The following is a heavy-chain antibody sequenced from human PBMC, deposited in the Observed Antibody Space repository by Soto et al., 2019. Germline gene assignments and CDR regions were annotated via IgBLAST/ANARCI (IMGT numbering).Heavy chain of an antibody. Sequence: ASVKVSCKASGYTFTGYYMHWVRQAPGQGLEWMGWINPNSGGTNYAQKFQGWVTMTRDTSISTAYMELSRLRSDDTAVYYCARSHLYCSGGSCYLFDPWGQGTLVTVSS. V-gene: IGHV1-2*04. J-gene: IGHJ5*02. CDR1: GYTFTGYY. CDR2: INPNSGGT. CDR3: ARSHLYCSGGSCYLFDP. D-gene: IGHD2-15*01.